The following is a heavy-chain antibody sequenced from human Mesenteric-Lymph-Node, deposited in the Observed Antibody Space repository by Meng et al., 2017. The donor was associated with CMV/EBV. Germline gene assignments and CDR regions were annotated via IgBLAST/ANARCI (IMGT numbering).Heavy chain of an antibody. J-gene: IGHJ6*02. CDR1: GFTFKTHV. CDR3: TKNVKGGYCTSTSCFLPGMDV. CDR2: ISGSSSNT. D-gene: IGHD2-2*01. Sequence: GESLKISCGASGFTFKTHVMNWVRQAPGKGPEWVSSISGSSSNTYYADSVKGRFTISRDNSKNMFYLQMNSLRGEDTAIYYCTKNVKGGYCTSTSCFLPGMDVWGQGTTVTVSS. V-gene: IGHV3-23*01.